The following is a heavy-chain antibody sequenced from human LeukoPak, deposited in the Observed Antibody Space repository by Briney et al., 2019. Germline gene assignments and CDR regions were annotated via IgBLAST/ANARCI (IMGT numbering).Heavy chain of an antibody. D-gene: IGHD3-16*02. Sequence: PGGSLRLSCAASGFTFSSYAMHWVRQAPGKGLEWVAVISYDGSNKYYADSVKGRYTISRDNSKNTLYLQMNSLRAEDTAVYYCARALLGELSLLDYWGQGTLVTVSS. CDR2: ISYDGSNK. V-gene: IGHV3-30-3*01. CDR1: GFTFSSYA. J-gene: IGHJ4*02. CDR3: ARALLGELSLLDY.